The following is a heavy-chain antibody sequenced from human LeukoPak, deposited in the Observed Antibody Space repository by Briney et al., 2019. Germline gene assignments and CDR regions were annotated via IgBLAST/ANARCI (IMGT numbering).Heavy chain of an antibody. CDR3: ARASSGYYWDFDY. CDR2: IYYRGNT. D-gene: IGHD3-22*01. Sequence: SETLSLICTVSGDSISSYNYFWVWIRQPPGKGLEWVGSIYYRGNTYYNPSLKSRVTLSADTSKNQFSLKVTSVTAADTAVYYCARASSGYYWDFDYWGRGALVTVSS. V-gene: IGHV4-39*01. CDR1: GDSISSYNYF. J-gene: IGHJ4*02.